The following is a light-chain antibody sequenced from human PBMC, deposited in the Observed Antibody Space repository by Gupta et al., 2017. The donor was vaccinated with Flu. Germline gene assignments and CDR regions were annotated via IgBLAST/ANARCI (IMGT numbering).Light chain of an antibody. V-gene: IGLV1-40*01. CDR3: QSFDNSLNGWV. CDR1: SPTIGAHCN. J-gene: IGLJ3*02. Sequence: QSVLPQPPSVSGAPRQRVPIPCPGCSPTIGAHCNIHWDQQPPGAVPKLLIYSTTNRPSGVPDRFSASKSGTSASLAIAGLQAEEEADYDGQSFDNSLNGWVFGGGTKLTVL. CDR2: STT.